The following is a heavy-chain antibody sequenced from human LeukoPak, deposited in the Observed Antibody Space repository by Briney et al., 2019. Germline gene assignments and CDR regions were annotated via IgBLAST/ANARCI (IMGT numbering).Heavy chain of an antibody. CDR2: TYYRSKWYN. CDR1: GDSVSSNSAA. D-gene: IGHD6-19*01. CDR3: ARGGSGITVSLFAY. J-gene: IGHJ4*02. Sequence: SQTLSLTCAISGDSVSSNSAAWNWIRQSPSRGLEWLGRTYYRSKWYNDYAVSVKSRMTINPDTSKNQFSLQLNSATPEDTAVYYCARGGSGITVSLFAYWGQGTLVTVSS. V-gene: IGHV6-1*01.